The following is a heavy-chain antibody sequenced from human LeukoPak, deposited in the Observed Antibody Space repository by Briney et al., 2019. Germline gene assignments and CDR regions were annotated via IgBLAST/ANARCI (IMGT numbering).Heavy chain of an antibody. V-gene: IGHV1-2*06. J-gene: IGHJ4*02. CDR1: GYTFTGYY. Sequence: ASVKVSCKASGYTFTGYYMHWVRQAPGQGLEWMGRINPNSGGTNYAQKFQGRVTMTRDTSISTAYMELSRLRSDDMAVYYCARGRAHSSSWYVFWHWGQGTLVTVSS. D-gene: IGHD6-13*01. CDR3: ARGRAHSSSWYVFWH. CDR2: INPNSGGT.